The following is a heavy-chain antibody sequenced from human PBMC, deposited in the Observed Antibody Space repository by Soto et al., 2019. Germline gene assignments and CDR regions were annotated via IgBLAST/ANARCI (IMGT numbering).Heavy chain of an antibody. V-gene: IGHV1-69*13. D-gene: IGHD2-2*01. J-gene: IGHJ6*02. CDR1: GGTFSSYA. Sequence: ASVKVSCKASGGTFSSYAIRWVREAPGQGLELMGGIIPIFGTANYAQKFQGRVTITADESTSTAYMELSSLRSEDTAVYYCARAPIVVVPAATKYYYYGMDVWGQGTTVTVYS. CDR3: ARAPIVVVPAATKYYYYGMDV. CDR2: IIPIFGTA.